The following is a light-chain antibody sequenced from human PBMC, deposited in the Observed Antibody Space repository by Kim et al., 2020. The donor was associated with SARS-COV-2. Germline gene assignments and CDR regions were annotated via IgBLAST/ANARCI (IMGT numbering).Light chain of an antibody. CDR2: LEGSGSY. J-gene: IGLJ3*02. CDR1: SGHSSYI. CDR3: ETSDSNTQV. V-gene: IGLV4-60*03. Sequence: SSVQLTCTLSSGHSSYIIAWHQQQPGKAPRYLMKLEGSGSYNKGSGVPDRFSGSSSGADRYLTISNLQSEDEADYYCETSDSNTQVFGGGTQLTVL.